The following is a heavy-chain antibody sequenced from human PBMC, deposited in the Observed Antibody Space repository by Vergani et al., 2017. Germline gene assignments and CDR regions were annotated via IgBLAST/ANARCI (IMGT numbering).Heavy chain of an antibody. J-gene: IGHJ4*02. Sequence: QVQLQESGPGLVKPSETLSLTCTVSGGSISSYYWSWIRQPPGKGLEWIGEINHSGSTNYNPSLKSRVTISVDTSKNQFSLKLSSVTAADTAVYYCARGQTSEFDYWGQGTLVTVSS. CDR3: ARGQTSEFDY. CDR1: GGSISSYY. V-gene: IGHV4-59*12. CDR2: INHSGST.